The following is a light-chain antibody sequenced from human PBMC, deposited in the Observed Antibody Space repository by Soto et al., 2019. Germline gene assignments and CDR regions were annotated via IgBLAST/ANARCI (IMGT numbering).Light chain of an antibody. CDR2: DVS. V-gene: IGLV2-14*01. CDR1: SSDVGGYNY. J-gene: IGLJ2*01. CDR3: SSYTSTSTDVV. Sequence: QSALTQPASVSGSPGQSITISCTGTSSDVGGYNYVSWYQQHPGKAPKLMIYDVSNRTSGVSNRFSGSKSGHTASLTISGLQAEDEADYYCSSYTSTSTDVVFGGGTKVTVL.